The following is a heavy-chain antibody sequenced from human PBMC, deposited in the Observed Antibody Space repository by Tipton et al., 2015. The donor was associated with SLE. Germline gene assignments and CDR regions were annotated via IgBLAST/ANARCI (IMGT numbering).Heavy chain of an antibody. J-gene: IGHJ3*01. Sequence: TLSLTCTVSGGSINSGSYYWSWIRQSAGKGLEWIGRIYTNGNTNYNPSLKSRVTISLDTSKNQFSLKLTSVTAADTAVYYCGREVNIVMDSDAFDVWGQGTLVTVTS. V-gene: IGHV4-61*02. CDR2: IYTNGNT. CDR1: GGSINSGSYY. D-gene: IGHD2/OR15-2a*01. CDR3: GREVNIVMDSDAFDV.